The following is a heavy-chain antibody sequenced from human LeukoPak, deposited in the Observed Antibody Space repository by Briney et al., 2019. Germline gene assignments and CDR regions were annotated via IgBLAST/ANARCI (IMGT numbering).Heavy chain of an antibody. CDR3: AKEGDGVSYLHE. J-gene: IGHJ4*02. D-gene: IGHD1-26*01. Sequence: GGSLRLSCAASGFTFSSYAMDWVRQAPGKGLEGVAVISYDGDNKYYADSVKGRFTISRDNSKNTLYLQMNSLRAEDTAIYYCAKEGDGVSYLHEWGQGTLVTVSS. V-gene: IGHV3-30-3*01. CDR2: ISYDGDNK. CDR1: GFTFSSYA.